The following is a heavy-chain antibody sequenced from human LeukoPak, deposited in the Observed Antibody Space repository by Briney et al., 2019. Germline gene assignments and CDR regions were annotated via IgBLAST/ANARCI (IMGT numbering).Heavy chain of an antibody. Sequence: PGGSLRLSCAASGFTFSSFDMHWVRQPTGQGLEWVSTIGTASDIYYLGSVEGRFTLSRDNAKNSLYLQMNSLTAGDTAVYYCARGPPRGKYYYMDVWGKGTTVTVSS. D-gene: IGHD1-1*01. CDR1: GFTFSSFD. J-gene: IGHJ6*03. CDR3: ARGPPRGKYYYMDV. V-gene: IGHV3-13*01. CDR2: IGTASDI.